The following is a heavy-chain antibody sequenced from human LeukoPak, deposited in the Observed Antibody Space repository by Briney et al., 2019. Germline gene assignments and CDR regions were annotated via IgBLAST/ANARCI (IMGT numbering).Heavy chain of an antibody. CDR3: ARHQGLYVSDWNYVDY. V-gene: IGHV5-51*01. CDR2: VYPGDSDT. CDR1: GYSFTSYW. J-gene: IGHJ4*02. D-gene: IGHD3/OR15-3a*01. Sequence: GESLKISCKDSGYSFTSYWIGWVRQMPGKGLEWMGIVYPGDSDTRYSPSFQGQVTISADKSISTAYLQWSSLKASDTAMYYCARHQGLYVSDWNYVDYWGQGTLVTVSS.